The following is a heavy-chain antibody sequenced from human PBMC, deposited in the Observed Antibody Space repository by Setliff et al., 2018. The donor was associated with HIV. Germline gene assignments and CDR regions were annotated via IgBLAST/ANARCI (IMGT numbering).Heavy chain of an antibody. D-gene: IGHD6-13*01. V-gene: IGHV1-18*01. J-gene: IGHJ5*02. CDR1: GYTFTSYG. CDR3: ARDLRTIVWYTSSWYKDWFDP. CDR2: ISAYNGNT. Sequence: ASVKVSCKASGYTFTSYGISWVRQAPGQGLEWMGWISAYNGNTNYAQKLQGRVTMTTDTSTSTAYMELRSLRSDDTAVYYCARDLRTIVWYTSSWYKDWFDPWGQGTLVTVSS.